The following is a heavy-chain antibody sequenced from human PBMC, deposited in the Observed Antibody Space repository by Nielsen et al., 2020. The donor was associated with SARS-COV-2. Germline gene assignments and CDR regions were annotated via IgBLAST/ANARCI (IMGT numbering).Heavy chain of an antibody. CDR2: IYHSGST. CDR3: AGGFYDSRGYNLVY. CDR1: GGSISSGGYS. J-gene: IGHJ4*02. D-gene: IGHD3-22*01. Sequence: SETLSLTCAVSGGSISSGGYSWSWIRQPPGKGLEWIGYIYHSGSTYYNPSLKSRVTISVDRSKNQFSLKLSSVTAADTAVYYCAGGFYDSRGYNLVYWGQGTLVTVSS. V-gene: IGHV4-30-2*01.